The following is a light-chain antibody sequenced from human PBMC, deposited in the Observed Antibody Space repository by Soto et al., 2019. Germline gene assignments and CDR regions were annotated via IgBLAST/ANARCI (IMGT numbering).Light chain of an antibody. CDR2: EGN. CDR3: CSYAGSSTWV. CDR1: SSDVGSYNL. Sequence: QSALTQPASVSRSPGQSITISCTGTSSDVGSYNLVSWYQQHPGKAPKLMIYEGNERTSGVSNRFSGSKSGNTASLTISGLQAEDEADYYCCSYAGSSTWVFGGGTKLTVL. V-gene: IGLV2-23*01. J-gene: IGLJ3*02.